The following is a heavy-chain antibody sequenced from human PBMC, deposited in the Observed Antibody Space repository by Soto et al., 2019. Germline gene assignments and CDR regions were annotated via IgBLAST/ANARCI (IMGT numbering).Heavy chain of an antibody. CDR1: GGSISSGGYY. V-gene: IGHV4-39*01. D-gene: IGHD3-10*01. J-gene: IGHJ6*02. Sequence: PXXTLSLPCTFSGGSISSGGYYWSSIRQHPGKGLEWIGSIYYSGSTYYNPSLKSRVTISVDTSKNQFSLKLSYVTAADTAVYYCAWFYYYYGMDVWGQGTTVTVSS. CDR3: AWFYYYYGMDV. CDR2: IYYSGST.